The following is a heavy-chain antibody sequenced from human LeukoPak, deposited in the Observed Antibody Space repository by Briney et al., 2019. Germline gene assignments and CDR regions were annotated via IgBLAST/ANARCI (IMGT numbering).Heavy chain of an antibody. Sequence: PSETLSLTCTVSGVSISSGGYYWSGIRQHPGKGLEWIGYIYYSGSTYYNPSLKSRVTISVDTSKNQFSLKLSSVTAADTAVYYCARGRDFLNYFDYWGQGTLVTVSS. CDR1: GVSISSGGYY. CDR2: IYYSGST. V-gene: IGHV4-31*03. CDR3: ARGRDFLNYFDY. D-gene: IGHD1-14*01. J-gene: IGHJ4*02.